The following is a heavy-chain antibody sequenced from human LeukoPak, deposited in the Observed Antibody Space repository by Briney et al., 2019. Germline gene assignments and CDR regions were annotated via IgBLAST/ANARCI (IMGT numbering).Heavy chain of an antibody. J-gene: IGHJ4*02. CDR1: GGTFSRFT. Sequence: SVKVSCKASGGTFSRFTISWVRQTPGQGFEWMGGITPIFGTANFAQKFQGRVSITADESTSTAFMELSSLRSEDTAVYYCAREWGLESSGYYYAYWGQGTLVTVSS. V-gene: IGHV1-69*13. D-gene: IGHD3-22*01. CDR3: AREWGLESSGYYYAY. CDR2: ITPIFGTA.